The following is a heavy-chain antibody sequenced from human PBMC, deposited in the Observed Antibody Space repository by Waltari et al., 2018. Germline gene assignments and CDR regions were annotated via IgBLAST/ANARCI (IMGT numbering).Heavy chain of an antibody. V-gene: IGHV4-4*02. Sequence: QVQLQESGPVLLKPSGTLYLSVAVPGVSLTRSTCCAWVRPPTGKGLVWIGEIDHNVNTNYNPSLKSRVTMSVDKSKNQFSLKLRSVTAADTAIYYCARIILGATDDYSYAMDVWGQGITVTVSS. D-gene: IGHD1-26*01. CDR2: IDHNVNT. CDR1: GVSLTRSTC. J-gene: IGHJ6*02. CDR3: ARIILGATDDYSYAMDV.